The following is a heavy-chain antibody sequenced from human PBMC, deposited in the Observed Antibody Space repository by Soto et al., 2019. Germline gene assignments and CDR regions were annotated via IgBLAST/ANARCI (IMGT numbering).Heavy chain of an antibody. V-gene: IGHV4-61*01. J-gene: IGHJ6*02. Sequence: QVQLQESGPGLVKPSETLSLTCTVSGGSVSSGSYYWSWIRQPPGKGLEWIGYIYYSGSTNYNPSLKSRVTISVDTSKNQFSLKLSSVTAADTAVYYCARGDMYYDFWSGYYRYYGMDVWGQGTTVTVSS. CDR3: ARGDMYYDFWSGYYRYYGMDV. CDR1: GGSVSSGSYY. D-gene: IGHD3-3*01. CDR2: IYYSGST.